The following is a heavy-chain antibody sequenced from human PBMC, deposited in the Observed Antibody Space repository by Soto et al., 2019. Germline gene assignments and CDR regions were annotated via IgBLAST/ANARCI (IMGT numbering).Heavy chain of an antibody. CDR3: VKDLHYYGSERFCTDPFDD. D-gene: IGHD3-10*01. Sequence: GGSLRLSCSASGFTFSSYAMHWVRQAPGKGLEYVSGITNNGGETYYADSVKGRFSISRDNSKDTLYLQMSSLRADDTAVYYCVKDLHYYGSERFCTDPFDDWGQGT. J-gene: IGHJ4*02. CDR2: ITNNGGET. CDR1: GFTFSSYA. V-gene: IGHV3-64D*06.